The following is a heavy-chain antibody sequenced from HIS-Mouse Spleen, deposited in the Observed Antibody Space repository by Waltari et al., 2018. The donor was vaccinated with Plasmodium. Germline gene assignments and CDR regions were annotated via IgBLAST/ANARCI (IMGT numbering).Heavy chain of an antibody. Sequence: QVQLQQWGAGLLKPSETLSLTCAVYGGSFSGYYWSWIRQPPGQGLEWIGEINHSGSTNYNPSLNSRVTISVDTSKNQFSLKLSSVTAADTAVYYCARGPGYSSGWYYFDYWGQGTLVTVSS. CDR1: GGSFSGYY. V-gene: IGHV4-34*01. CDR3: ARGPGYSSGWYYFDY. D-gene: IGHD6-19*01. CDR2: INHSGST. J-gene: IGHJ4*02.